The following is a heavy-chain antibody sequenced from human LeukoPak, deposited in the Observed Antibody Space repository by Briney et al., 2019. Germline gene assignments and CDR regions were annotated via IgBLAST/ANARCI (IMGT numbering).Heavy chain of an antibody. V-gene: IGHV3-20*04. D-gene: IGHD6-6*01. Sequence: GGSLRLSCAASGFTFDGYGMSWVRQAPGKGLEWVSGITWNGGSTGYADSVKGRFTISRDNAKNSLYLQMNSLRDEDTALYSCARATSSSGYYYYYMDVWGKGTTVTVSS. CDR3: ARATSSSGYYYYYMDV. J-gene: IGHJ6*03. CDR1: GFTFDGYG. CDR2: ITWNGGST.